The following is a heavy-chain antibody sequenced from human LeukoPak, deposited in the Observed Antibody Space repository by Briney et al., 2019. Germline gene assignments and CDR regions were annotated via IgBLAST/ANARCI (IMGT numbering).Heavy chain of an antibody. D-gene: IGHD6-19*01. CDR1: GFTFSSYS. CDR2: ISSSSSYI. CDR3: ASTTEAVALDY. V-gene: IGHV3-21*01. Sequence: KPGGSLRLSXAASGFTFSSYSMNWVCQPPGEGLEWVSSISSSSSYIYYADSVKGRFTISRDNAKNSLYLQMNSLRAEDTAVYYCASTTEAVALDYWGQGTLVTVSS. J-gene: IGHJ4*02.